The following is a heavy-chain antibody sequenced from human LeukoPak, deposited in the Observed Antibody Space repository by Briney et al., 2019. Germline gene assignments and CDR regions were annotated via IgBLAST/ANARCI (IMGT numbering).Heavy chain of an antibody. CDR1: GFTVSSNY. Sequence: GGSLRLSCVASGFTVSSNYMSWVRQAPGKGLEWVSVIYSGGSTYYADSVEGRFTISRDNSKNTLYLQMNSLRAEDTAVYYCARDGFWRYDSSGYYLDYWGQGTLVTVSS. V-gene: IGHV3-66*01. J-gene: IGHJ4*02. CDR3: ARDGFWRYDSSGYYLDY. CDR2: IYSGGST. D-gene: IGHD3-22*01.